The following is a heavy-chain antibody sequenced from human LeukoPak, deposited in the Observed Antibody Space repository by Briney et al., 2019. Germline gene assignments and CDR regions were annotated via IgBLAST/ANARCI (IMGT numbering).Heavy chain of an antibody. J-gene: IGHJ3*02. CDR3: AGHYDSSGYRVDVFDI. CDR2: IKQDGSEK. CDR1: GFTFSSYW. D-gene: IGHD3-22*01. Sequence: GGSLRLSCAASGFTFSSYWMSWVRQAPGKGLEWVANIKQDGSEKYYVDSVKGRFTISRDNAKNSLYLQMNSLRAEDTAVYYYAGHYDSSGYRVDVFDIWGQGTMVTVSS. V-gene: IGHV3-7*01.